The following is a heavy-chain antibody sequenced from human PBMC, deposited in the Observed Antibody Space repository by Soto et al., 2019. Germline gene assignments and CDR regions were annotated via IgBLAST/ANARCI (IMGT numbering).Heavy chain of an antibody. V-gene: IGHV3-30*03. Sequence: GGSLRLSCAASGFTFSSYGMHWARQAPGKGLEWVAVISYDGSNKYYADSVKGRFTISRDNSKNTLYLQMNSLRAEDTAVYYCEWFGALRNYWGQGTLVTVSS. CDR1: GFTFSSYG. CDR2: ISYDGSNK. J-gene: IGHJ4*02. CDR3: EWFGALRNY. D-gene: IGHD3-10*01.